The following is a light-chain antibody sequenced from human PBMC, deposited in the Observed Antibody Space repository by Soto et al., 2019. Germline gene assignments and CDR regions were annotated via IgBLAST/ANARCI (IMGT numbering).Light chain of an antibody. Sequence: ESLLTQSPGTLPLSPGERATLSCRASQTVNSRHLNWYQHKPGQAPRLLIYVASIRAAGIPDRFSGSRSGADFSLTITRLEPEDSAVYYCQQFDGSRPAFTFGRGTKLEI. J-gene: IGKJ2*01. CDR1: QTVNSRH. V-gene: IGKV3-20*01. CDR2: VAS. CDR3: QQFDGSRPAFT.